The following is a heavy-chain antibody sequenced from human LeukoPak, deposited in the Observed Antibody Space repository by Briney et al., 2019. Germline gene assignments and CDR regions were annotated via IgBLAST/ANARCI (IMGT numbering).Heavy chain of an antibody. CDR2: ISSSGSTI. CDR3: ARASEPYYGSLRYFDP. J-gene: IGHJ5*02. CDR1: GFTFSDYY. Sequence: GGSLRLSCAASGFTFSDYYMSWIRQAPGKGLEWVSYISSSGSTIYYADSVKGRFTISRDNAKNSLYLQMNSLRAEDTAVYYCARASEPYYGSLRYFDPWGQGTLVTVSS. D-gene: IGHD3-10*01. V-gene: IGHV3-11*01.